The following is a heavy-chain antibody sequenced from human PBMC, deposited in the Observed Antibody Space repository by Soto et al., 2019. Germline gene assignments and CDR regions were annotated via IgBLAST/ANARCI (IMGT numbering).Heavy chain of an antibody. J-gene: IGHJ6*02. Sequence: GASVKVSCKASGYTLTGYYMHWVRQDPGQGLEWMGWINPNSGGTNYAQKFQGWVTMTRDTSISTAYMELSRLRSDDTAVYYCARDLRDSSGSQSSWDYYYGMDVWGQGTTVTVSS. CDR3: ARDLRDSSGSQSSWDYYYGMDV. V-gene: IGHV1-2*04. CDR1: GYTLTGYY. D-gene: IGHD6-19*01. CDR2: INPNSGGT.